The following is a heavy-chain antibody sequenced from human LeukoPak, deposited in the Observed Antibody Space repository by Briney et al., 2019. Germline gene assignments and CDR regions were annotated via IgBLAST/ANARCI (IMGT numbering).Heavy chain of an antibody. V-gene: IGHV3-30*18. J-gene: IGHJ4*02. Sequence: GGSLRLSCAASGFTFSSYGMHWVRQAPGKGLEWVAVISYDGSNKYYADSVKGRFTISRDNSKNTLYLQMNSLRAEDTAVYYCAKSYDYVWGSYRPHSGIDYWGQGTLVTVSS. CDR3: AKSYDYVWGSYRPHSGIDY. D-gene: IGHD3-16*02. CDR1: GFTFSSYG. CDR2: ISYDGSNK.